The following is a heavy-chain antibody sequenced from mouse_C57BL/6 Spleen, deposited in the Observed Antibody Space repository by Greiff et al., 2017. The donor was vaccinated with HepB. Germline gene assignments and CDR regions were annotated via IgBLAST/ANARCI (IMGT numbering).Heavy chain of an antibody. V-gene: IGHV1-69*01. CDR2: IDPSDSYT. J-gene: IGHJ4*01. CDR3: AREGFNAMDY. Sequence: QVQLKESGAELVMPGASVKLSCKASGYTFTSYWMHWVKQRPGQGLEWIGEIDPSDSYTNYNQKFKGKSTLTVDKSSSTAYMQRSSLTSEDSAVYYCAREGFNAMDYWGQGTSVTVSS. CDR1: GYTFTSYW.